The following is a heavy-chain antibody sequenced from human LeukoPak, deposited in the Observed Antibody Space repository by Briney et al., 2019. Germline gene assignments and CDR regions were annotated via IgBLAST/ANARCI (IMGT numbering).Heavy chain of an antibody. J-gene: IGHJ3*02. V-gene: IGHV4-59*01. CDR2: IYYSGST. CDR3: ARMGHCSGGSCFVKRAFDI. D-gene: IGHD2-15*01. CDR1: GGSISSYY. Sequence: SETLSLTCTVSGGSISSYYWSWIRQPPGKGLEWIGYIYYSGSTNYNPSLKSRVTISVDTSKNQFSLKLSSVTAADTAVYYCARMGHCSGGSCFVKRAFDIWGQGTMVTVSS.